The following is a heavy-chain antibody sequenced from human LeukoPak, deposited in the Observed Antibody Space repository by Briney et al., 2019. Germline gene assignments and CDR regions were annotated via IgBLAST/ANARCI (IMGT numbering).Heavy chain of an antibody. V-gene: IGHV4-39*01. J-gene: IGHJ4*02. D-gene: IGHD6-13*01. CDR1: GGSISSSSYY. Sequence: PSETLSLTCTVSGGSISSSSYYWGWIRQPPGKGLEWIGSIYYSGSIYYNPSLKSRVTISIDTSKNQFSLKLSSVTAADTAVFYCASYSSSWYRFDYWGKGTLVTVSS. CDR2: IYYSGSI. CDR3: ASYSSSWYRFDY.